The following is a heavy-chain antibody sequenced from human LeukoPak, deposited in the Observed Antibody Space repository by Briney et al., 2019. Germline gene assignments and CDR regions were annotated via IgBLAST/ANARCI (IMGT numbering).Heavy chain of an antibody. D-gene: IGHD3-9*01. V-gene: IGHV1-69*05. Sequence: ASVKVSCKASGGTFSSYAISWVRQAPGQGLEWMGGIIPIFGTANYAQKFQGRVTITTDESTSTAYMELSSLRSEDTAVYYCARGPAHYDILTGYDYWGQGTLVTVSS. CDR2: IIPIFGTA. CDR1: GGTFSSYA. CDR3: ARGPAHYDILTGYDY. J-gene: IGHJ4*02.